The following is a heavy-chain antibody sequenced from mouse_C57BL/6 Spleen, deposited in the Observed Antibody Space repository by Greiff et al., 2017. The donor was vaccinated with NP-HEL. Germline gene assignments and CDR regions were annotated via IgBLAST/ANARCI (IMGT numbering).Heavy chain of an antibody. CDR1: GYTFTNYW. V-gene: IGHV1-63*01. Sequence: VQLQQSGAELVRPGTSVKMSCKASGYTFTNYWIGWAKQRPGHGLEWIGDIYPGGGYTNYNEKFKGKATLTADKSSSTAYMQFSSLTSEDSAIYYCARREPYDYAAMDYWGQGTSVTVSS. J-gene: IGHJ4*01. CDR3: ARREPYDYAAMDY. CDR2: IYPGGGYT. D-gene: IGHD6-1*01.